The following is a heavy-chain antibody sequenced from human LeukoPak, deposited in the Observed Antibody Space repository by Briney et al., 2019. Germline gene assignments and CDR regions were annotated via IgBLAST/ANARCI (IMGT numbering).Heavy chain of an antibody. J-gene: IGHJ3*01. CDR1: GYTFTNFD. CDR2: FSTYNGDT. Sequence: GASVKVSCKASGYTFTNFDINWVRQAPGQRPEWMGWFSTYNGDTKYAQKLKGRLTLTADTLKTTAYMELRTLVSDDTATYYCAIGQGVITWGGADVYDVWGQGTTVIVSS. V-gene: IGHV1-18*01. CDR3: AIGQGVITWGGADVYDV. D-gene: IGHD3-16*01.